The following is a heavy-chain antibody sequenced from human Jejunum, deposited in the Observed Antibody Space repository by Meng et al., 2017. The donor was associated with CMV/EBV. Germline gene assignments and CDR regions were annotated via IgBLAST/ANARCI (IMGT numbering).Heavy chain of an antibody. V-gene: IGHV3-7*01. CDR3: GRNRVDY. D-gene: IGHD1-14*01. J-gene: IGHJ4*02. Sequence: LKISCAAPGFTFSTYWMSWGRQAPGKGREWVDNIKQDGSEKFYVDSVKGRFTISRDNAKSSRYLQMNSLRAEDTAVYYCGRNRVDYWGQGTLVTVSS. CDR2: IKQDGSEK. CDR1: GFTFSTYW.